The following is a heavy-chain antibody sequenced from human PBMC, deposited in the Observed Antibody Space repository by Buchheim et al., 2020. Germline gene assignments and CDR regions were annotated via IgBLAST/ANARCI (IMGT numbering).Heavy chain of an antibody. J-gene: IGHJ4*02. CDR2: ISGDYTV. Sequence: EVQLVESGGGLVQPGGSLRLSCAASGFTFSNNPMNWVRQAPGKGLEWVSYISGDYTVYYADSVKGRFTISRDNAKNSLYLQMNSLRVEDTAVYFCVREIVYGSKSYFDFWGQGTL. V-gene: IGHV3-48*03. D-gene: IGHD1-26*01. CDR3: VREIVYGSKSYFDF. CDR1: GFTFSNNP.